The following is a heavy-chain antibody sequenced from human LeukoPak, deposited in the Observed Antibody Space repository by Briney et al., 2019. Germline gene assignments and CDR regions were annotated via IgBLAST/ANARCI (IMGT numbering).Heavy chain of an antibody. CDR2: INEDGSEK. J-gene: IGHJ4*02. CDR1: RFSFSNFW. D-gene: IGHD1-1*01. CDR3: VRDRSTTTWTRFDS. V-gene: IGHV3-7*01. Sequence: GGSLRLSCVASRFSFSNFWMIWVRQAPGKGLEWVANINEDGSEKNYVDSVKGRFTISRDNAKNSLYLQINSLRAEDTAVYYCVRDRSTTTWTRFDSWGQGTLVTVSS.